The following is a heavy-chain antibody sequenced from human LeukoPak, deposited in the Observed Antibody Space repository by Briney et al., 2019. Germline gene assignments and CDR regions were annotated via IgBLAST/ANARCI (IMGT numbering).Heavy chain of an antibody. CDR1: RFTFSSYA. Sequence: GSLRLSCAASRFTFSSYAMSWVRQAPGKGLEWVANIKQDGSEKYYVDSVKGRFTISRDNAKNSLYLQMNSLRAEDTAVYYCQYYDFWSGYVGFDIWGQGTMVTVSS. CDR3: QYYDFWSGYVGFDI. CDR2: IKQDGSEK. V-gene: IGHV3-7*01. D-gene: IGHD3-3*01. J-gene: IGHJ3*02.